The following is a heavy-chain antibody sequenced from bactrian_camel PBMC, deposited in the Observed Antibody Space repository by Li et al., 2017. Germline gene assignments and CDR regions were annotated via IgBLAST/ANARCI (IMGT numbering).Heavy chain of an antibody. CDR1: GYTFRSAW. CDR2: ISTADGST. Sequence: HVQLVESGGASVQEGGSLRLSCTASGYTFRSAWAGRFRQAPGKEREGVAVISTADGSTYYADSVKGRFTISQDNAVNTLYLQMNSLKPEDTAMYYCAAVRNSYCYNLLTVRAYTYWGQGTQVTVS. V-gene: IGHV3S1*01. J-gene: IGHJ4*01. CDR3: AAVRNSYCYNLLTVRAYTY. D-gene: IGHD2*01.